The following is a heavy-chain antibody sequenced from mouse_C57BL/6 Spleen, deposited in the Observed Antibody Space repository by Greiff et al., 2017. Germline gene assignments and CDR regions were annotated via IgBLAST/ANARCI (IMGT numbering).Heavy chain of an antibody. CDR1: GFTFSSYA. Sequence: EVQLVESGGGLVKPGGSLKLSCAASGFTFSSYAMSWVRQTPEKRLEWVATISDGGSSTYYPATVKGRFTISRDNAKNSLYLQMSHLKSEDTVLYYCAREGITAVVGGYFDVWGTGTTVTVSS. J-gene: IGHJ1*03. V-gene: IGHV5-4*01. CDR2: ISDGGSST. D-gene: IGHD1-1*01. CDR3: AREGITAVVGGYFDV.